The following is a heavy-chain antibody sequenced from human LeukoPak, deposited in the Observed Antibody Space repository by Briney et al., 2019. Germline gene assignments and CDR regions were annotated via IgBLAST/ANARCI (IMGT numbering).Heavy chain of an antibody. CDR1: GSTFTDYY. CDR2: VDPEDGET. Sequence: GATVNISCKVSGSTFTDYYMHWVHQAPGKGLEWMGLVDPEDGETIYAEKFQGRVTITADTSTDTAHMELSSLRSEDTAVYYCATMEYCSGGSCPDWGQGTLVTVSS. CDR3: ATMEYCSGGSCPD. D-gene: IGHD2-15*01. J-gene: IGHJ4*02. V-gene: IGHV1-69-2*01.